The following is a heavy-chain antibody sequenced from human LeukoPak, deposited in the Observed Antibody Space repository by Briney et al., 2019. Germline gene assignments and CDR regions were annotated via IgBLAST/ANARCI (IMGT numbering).Heavy chain of an antibody. V-gene: IGHV4-34*01. Sequence: SETLSLTCAVYGGSFSGYYWSWIRQPPGKGLEWIGEINHSGSTNYNPSLKSRVTISVDTSKNQFSLKLSSETAADTAVYYCARRGYCSGGSCYAVRYWGQGTLVTVSS. J-gene: IGHJ4*02. CDR1: GGSFSGYY. CDR2: INHSGST. CDR3: ARRGYCSGGSCYAVRY. D-gene: IGHD2-15*01.